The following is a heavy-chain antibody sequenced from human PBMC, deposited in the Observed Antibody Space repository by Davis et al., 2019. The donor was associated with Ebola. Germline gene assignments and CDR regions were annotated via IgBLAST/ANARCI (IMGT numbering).Heavy chain of an antibody. CDR2: IIPIFGTA. CDR1: GGTFSSYA. Sequence: SVKVSCKASGGTFSSYAISWVRQAPGQGLEWMGGIIPIFGTANYAQKFQGRVTITADKSTSTASMELSSLRSEDTAVYYCATHGSSSRGYYYYYYMDVWGKGTTVTVSS. D-gene: IGHD6-6*01. J-gene: IGHJ6*03. CDR3: ATHGSSSRGYYYYYYMDV. V-gene: IGHV1-69*06.